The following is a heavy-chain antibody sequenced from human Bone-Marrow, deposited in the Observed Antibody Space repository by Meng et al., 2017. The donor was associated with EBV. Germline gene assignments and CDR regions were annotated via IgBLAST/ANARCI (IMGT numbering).Heavy chain of an antibody. CDR2: IYHGGST. V-gene: IGHV4-4*02. CDR3: ARDRWELQKAFEY. D-gene: IGHD1-26*01. Sequence: VEVEEAGPGLVKPSGTLSLTCAVSGGSISSNHWWSWVRQPPGKGLEWIGEIYHGGSTNFNPSLKSRVTLSLDNSKNQFSLKLSSVTAADTAVYYCARDRWELQKAFEYWGQGTLVTVSS. J-gene: IGHJ4*02. CDR1: GGSISSNHW.